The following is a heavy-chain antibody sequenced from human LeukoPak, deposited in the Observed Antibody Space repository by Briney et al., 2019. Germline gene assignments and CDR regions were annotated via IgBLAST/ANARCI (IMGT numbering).Heavy chain of an antibody. J-gene: IGHJ4*02. CDR2: ISYDGSNK. D-gene: IGHD3-10*01. CDR1: GFTFSSYG. Sequence: QSGGSLRLSCAASGFTFSSYGMHWVRQAPGKGLEWVAVISYDGSNKYYADSVKGRFTISRDNSKNTLYLQMNSLRAEDTAVYYCAKDIGLGWFGEFHQDYWGQGTLVTVSS. CDR3: AKDIGLGWFGEFHQDY. V-gene: IGHV3-30*18.